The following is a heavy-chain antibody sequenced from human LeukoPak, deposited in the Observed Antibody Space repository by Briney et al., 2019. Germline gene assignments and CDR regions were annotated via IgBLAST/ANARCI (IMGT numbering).Heavy chain of an antibody. Sequence: GGSLRLSCAASGFTFSSYWMYWVRQAPGKGLVWVSRINSDGSSTSYADSVKGRCSISRDNAKNTLYLQMNSLRAEDTAVYYCARSRVEVDCFDIWGQGTMLTVSS. CDR2: INSDGSST. CDR3: ARSRVEVDCFDI. D-gene: IGHD2-2*01. CDR1: GFTFSSYW. V-gene: IGHV3-74*01. J-gene: IGHJ3*02.